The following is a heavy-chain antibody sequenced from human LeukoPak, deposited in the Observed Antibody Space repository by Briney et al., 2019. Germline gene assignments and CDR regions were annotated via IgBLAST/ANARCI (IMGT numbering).Heavy chain of an antibody. CDR1: GGSISSYY. CDR2: IYYSGRT. J-gene: IGHJ6*03. V-gene: IGHV4-59*01. D-gene: IGHD3-10*01. CDR3: ARVHMVRGVTPSYYYYYMDV. Sequence: SETLSLTCTVSGGSISSYYWSWIRQPPGKGLEWIGYIYYSGRTNYNPSLKSRVTISVDTSKNQFSLRLSSVTAADTAVYYCARVHMVRGVTPSYYYYYMDVWGKGTTVTISS.